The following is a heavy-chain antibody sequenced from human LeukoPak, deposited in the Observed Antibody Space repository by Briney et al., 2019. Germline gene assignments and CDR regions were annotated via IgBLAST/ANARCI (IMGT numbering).Heavy chain of an antibody. Sequence: PGGSLILSCGVSGFTVSSNYMSWVRQAPGKGLEWVSVIYSDGSTYYADSVKGRFTISRDNSKNTLYLQMNSLRAEDTAVYSCARDGQLNSFDYRGQGTLVTVSS. D-gene: IGHD6-13*01. CDR2: IYSDGST. CDR1: GFTVSSNY. V-gene: IGHV3-53*01. J-gene: IGHJ4*02. CDR3: ARDGQLNSFDY.